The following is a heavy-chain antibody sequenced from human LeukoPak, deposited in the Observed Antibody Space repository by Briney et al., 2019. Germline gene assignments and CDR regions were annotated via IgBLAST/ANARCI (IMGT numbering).Heavy chain of an antibody. CDR1: GYTFTGYY. J-gene: IGHJ4*02. D-gene: IGHD3-10*01. V-gene: IGHV1-2*02. CDR3: ARDSARYYGSGTIDY. Sequence: ASVKVSCKASGYTFTGYYMHWVRQAPGQGLEWMGWINPNSGGTNYAQKLQGRVTMTTDTSTSTAYMELRSLRSDDTAVYYCARDSARYYGSGTIDYWGQGTLVTVSS. CDR2: INPNSGGT.